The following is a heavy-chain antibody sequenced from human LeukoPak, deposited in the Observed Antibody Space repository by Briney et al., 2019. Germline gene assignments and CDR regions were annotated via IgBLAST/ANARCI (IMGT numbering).Heavy chain of an antibody. CDR2: ISSRGDGT. D-gene: IGHD3-22*01. V-gene: IGHV3-23*01. Sequence: PRGSLRLSCAASGFTFSNYAMSWVRQAPGKGLEWVSTISSRGDGTYYANSVKGRFTISRDNSKNTLYLQMNSLRAEDTAVYYCAKPPNYDSDAPQVDYWGQGTLVTVSS. J-gene: IGHJ4*02. CDR3: AKPPNYDSDAPQVDY. CDR1: GFTFSNYA.